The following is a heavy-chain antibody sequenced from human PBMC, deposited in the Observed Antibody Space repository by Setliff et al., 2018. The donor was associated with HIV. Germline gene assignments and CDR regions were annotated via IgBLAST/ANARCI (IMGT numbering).Heavy chain of an antibody. D-gene: IGHD2-2*01. CDR2: IFYTGST. CDR1: GGSISGHY. Sequence: SETLSLTCTVSGGSISGHYWSWIRQPPGKGLEWIAYIFYTGSTNYNPSLKSRVTISVDTSKNRFFLKLSSVTAADTAVYYCVRGYCSSTTCYDDYYYMDVWGKGSTVTVSS. J-gene: IGHJ6*03. V-gene: IGHV4-59*11. CDR3: VRGYCSSTTCYDDYYYMDV.